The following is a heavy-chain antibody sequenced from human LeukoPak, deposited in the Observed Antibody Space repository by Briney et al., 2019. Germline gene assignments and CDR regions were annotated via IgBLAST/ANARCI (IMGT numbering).Heavy chain of an antibody. CDR3: AREAWQQLVPGY. V-gene: IGHV3-30*03. CDR2: ISYDENK. D-gene: IGHD6-13*01. CDR1: GFTFSTFV. Sequence: GGSLRLSCAASGFTFSTFVMHWVRQAPGKGLEWVAVISYDENKYYADSVKGRFTISRDNSKNTLYLQMNGLRTEDTAVYYCAREAWQQLVPGYWGQGTLVTVSS. J-gene: IGHJ4*02.